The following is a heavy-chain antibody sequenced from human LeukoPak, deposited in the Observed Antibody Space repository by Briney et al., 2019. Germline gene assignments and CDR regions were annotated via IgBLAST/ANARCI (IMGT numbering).Heavy chain of an antibody. D-gene: IGHD4-17*01. CDR2: IFGNIDT. Sequence: GGSLRLSCEASGFPVSTYYMSWVRQAPGKGLEWLSIIFGNIDTYYAESVKGRFTISRDNSKNTVYLQMNILRVEDTAVYFCARSPGDHWPIDYWGQGTLVSVSS. CDR1: GFPVSTYY. J-gene: IGHJ4*02. CDR3: ARSPGDHWPIDY. V-gene: IGHV3-66*02.